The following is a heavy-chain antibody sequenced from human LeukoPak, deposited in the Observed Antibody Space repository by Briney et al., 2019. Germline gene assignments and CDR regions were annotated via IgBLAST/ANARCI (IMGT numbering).Heavy chain of an antibody. CDR3: ARYRSGDVDY. Sequence: ASVKVSCKASGYTFTLYGISWVRQAPGQGLEWMGRITTSNGNTNYAQNLQGRVSMTTDTSTNTAYMELRSLRSDDTAVYYCARYRSGDVDYWGQGTLVTVSS. D-gene: IGHD6-19*01. CDR1: GYTFTLYG. CDR2: ITTSNGNT. V-gene: IGHV1-18*04. J-gene: IGHJ4*02.